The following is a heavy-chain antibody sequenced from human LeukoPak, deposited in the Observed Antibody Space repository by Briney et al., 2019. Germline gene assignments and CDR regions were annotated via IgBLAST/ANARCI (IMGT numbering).Heavy chain of an antibody. CDR2: MNPNSGNT. V-gene: IGHV1-8*03. D-gene: IGHD2-2*02. CDR1: GYTFTSYD. Sequence: GASVKVSCKASGYTFTSYDINWVRQATGQGLEWMGWMNPNSGNTGYAQKFQGRVTITRNTSTSTAYMELSSLRSEDTAVYYCARGVRRVVPAAICYYFDYWGQGTLVTVSS. J-gene: IGHJ4*02. CDR3: ARGVRRVVPAAICYYFDY.